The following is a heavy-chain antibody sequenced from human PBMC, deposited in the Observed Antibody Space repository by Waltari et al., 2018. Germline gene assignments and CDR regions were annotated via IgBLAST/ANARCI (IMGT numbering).Heavy chain of an antibody. J-gene: IGHJ4*02. D-gene: IGHD2-15*01. V-gene: IGHV1-24*01. Sequence: QVQLVQSGAEVKKPGASVKVSCKVSGYTLTELSMHWVRQAPGKGLEWMGGFDPEEGETIYAQKFQGRVTMTEDTATDTAYMGLSSLRSEDTAVYYCATGGYCSGGSCYSSNFDYWGQGTLVTVSS. CDR3: ATGGYCSGGSCYSSNFDY. CDR2: FDPEEGET. CDR1: GYTLTELS.